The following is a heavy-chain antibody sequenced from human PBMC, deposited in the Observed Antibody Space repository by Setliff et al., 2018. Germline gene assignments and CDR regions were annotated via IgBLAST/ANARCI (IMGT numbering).Heavy chain of an antibody. Sequence: SETLSLTCNVSGDSISSYYWSWIRQPAGKGLEWIGRIYSSGSTNFNPSLKSRVTMSMDTSKNQFSLKLSSVTAADTAIYYCARGKLRLGQLSLFYGFDIWGQGTMVTVSS. CDR3: ARGKLRLGQLSLFYGFDI. D-gene: IGHD3-16*02. CDR1: GDSISSYY. CDR2: IYSSGST. J-gene: IGHJ3*02. V-gene: IGHV4-4*07.